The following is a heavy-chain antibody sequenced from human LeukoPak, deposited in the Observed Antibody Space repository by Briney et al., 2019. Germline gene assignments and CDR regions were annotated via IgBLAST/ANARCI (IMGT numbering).Heavy chain of an antibody. CDR2: ISAYNGNT. Sequence: ASVKVSCKASGYTFTRYGISWVRQAPGQGLEWMGWISAYNGNTIYAQKFQGRVTMTRDTSTSTVYMELSSLRSEDTAVYYCARDKVLRGNAFDIWGQGTMVTVSS. V-gene: IGHV1-18*01. D-gene: IGHD3-10*01. CDR1: GYTFTRYG. J-gene: IGHJ3*02. CDR3: ARDKVLRGNAFDI.